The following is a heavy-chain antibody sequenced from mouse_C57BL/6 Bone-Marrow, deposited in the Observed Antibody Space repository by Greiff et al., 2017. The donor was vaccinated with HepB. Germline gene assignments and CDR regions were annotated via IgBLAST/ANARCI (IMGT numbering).Heavy chain of an antibody. V-gene: IGHV1-47*01. CDR3: AIYYYGSSYKGYAMDY. J-gene: IGHJ4*01. Sequence: QVQLQQSGAELVKPGASVKMSCKASGYTFTTYPIEWMKQNHGKSLEWIGNFHPYNDDTKYNEKFKGKATLTVEKSSSTVYLELSRLTSDDSAVYYCAIYYYGSSYKGYAMDYWGQGTSVTVSS. CDR1: GYTFTTYP. D-gene: IGHD1-1*01. CDR2: FHPYNDDT.